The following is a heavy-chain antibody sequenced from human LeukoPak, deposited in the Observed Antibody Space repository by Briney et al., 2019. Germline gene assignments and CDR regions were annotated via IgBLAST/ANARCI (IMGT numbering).Heavy chain of an antibody. CDR3: AKSRNYYDSLDY. D-gene: IGHD3-22*01. Sequence: GGSLRLSCAASGFTFDDYAMHWVRQAPGKGLEWVSGISWNSGGIGYADSVKGRFTISRDNAKNSLYLQMNSLRAEDMALYYCAKSRNYYDSLDYWGQGTLVTVSS. CDR1: GFTFDDYA. J-gene: IGHJ4*02. V-gene: IGHV3-9*03. CDR2: ISWNSGGI.